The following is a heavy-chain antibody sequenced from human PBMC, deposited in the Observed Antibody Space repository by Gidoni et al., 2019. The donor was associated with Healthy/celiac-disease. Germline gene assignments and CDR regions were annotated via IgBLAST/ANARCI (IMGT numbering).Heavy chain of an antibody. V-gene: IGHV3-53*01. CDR3: AREESGFGVLYGMVV. Sequence: EVQLVESGGGLIQPGGSLRLSCAHSGFTISSHYISWVRKSSGKGLEWVSVIYRCGSTYYADYGKGRFTISRDNSKNTLYLQMNSLRAEDTAVYYCAREESGFGVLYGMVVWGQGTTVTVSS. D-gene: IGHD3-10*01. CDR2: IYRCGST. J-gene: IGHJ6*02. CDR1: GFTISSHY.